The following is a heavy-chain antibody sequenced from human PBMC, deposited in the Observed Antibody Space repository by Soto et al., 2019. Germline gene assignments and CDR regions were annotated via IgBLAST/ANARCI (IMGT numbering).Heavy chain of an antibody. CDR3: ARSRTGTTYGGMDV. V-gene: IGHV3-66*01. J-gene: IGHJ6*02. D-gene: IGHD1-7*01. CDR2: IHSGGDT. CDR1: GFAVSSNY. Sequence: GGSLRLSCAASGFAVSSNYMTWVRQAPGKGLEWVSVIHSGGDTHYADSVRGRFTISRDNSKNTLYLQMNSLRAEDTAVYYCARSRTGTTYGGMDVWGQGTTVTFSS.